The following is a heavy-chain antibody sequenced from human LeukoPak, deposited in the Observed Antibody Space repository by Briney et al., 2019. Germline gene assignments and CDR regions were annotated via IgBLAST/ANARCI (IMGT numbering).Heavy chain of an antibody. CDR2: IYYSGST. Sequence: SETLSLICTVSGGSVSSGSYYWSWIRQPPGKGLEWIGYIYYSGSTNYNPSLKSRVTISVDTSKNQFSLKLSSVTAADTAVYYCARGPYSSGRYGSEDFDYWGQGTLVTVSS. V-gene: IGHV4-61*01. CDR1: GGSVSSGSYY. J-gene: IGHJ4*02. CDR3: ARGPYSSGRYGSEDFDY. D-gene: IGHD6-19*01.